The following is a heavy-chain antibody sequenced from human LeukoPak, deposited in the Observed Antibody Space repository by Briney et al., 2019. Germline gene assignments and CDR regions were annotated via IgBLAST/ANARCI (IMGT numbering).Heavy chain of an antibody. D-gene: IGHD5-12*01. CDR1: GFTFGDYA. V-gene: IGHV3-49*04. Sequence: PGGSLRLSCTASGFTFGDYAMSWVRQAPGKGLEWVGFIRRKAHGGTTEYAASVKGRFTISRDDSKSIAYLQMNSLKTEDTAVYYCTRVLRHLWLRFQKADYWGQGTLVTVSS. CDR3: TRVLRHLWLRFQKADY. CDR2: IRRKAHGGTT. J-gene: IGHJ4*02.